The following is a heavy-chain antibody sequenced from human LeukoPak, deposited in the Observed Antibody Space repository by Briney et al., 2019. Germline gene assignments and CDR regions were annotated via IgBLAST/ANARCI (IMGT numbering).Heavy chain of an antibody. J-gene: IGHJ3*01. CDR3: AKGGYCSSTSCYGGAFDV. V-gene: IGHV3-23*01. CDR1: GFTFSSYA. D-gene: IGHD2-2*01. Sequence: GGSLRLSCAASGFTFSSYAMSWVRQAPGKGQEWVSAISGSGGSTYYADSVKGRFTISRDNSKNTLYLQMNSLRAEDTAVYYCAKGGYCSSTSCYGGAFDVWGQGTMVTVSS. CDR2: ISGSGGST.